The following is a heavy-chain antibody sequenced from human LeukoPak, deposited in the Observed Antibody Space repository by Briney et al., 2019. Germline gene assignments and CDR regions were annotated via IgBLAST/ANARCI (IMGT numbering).Heavy chain of an antibody. V-gene: IGHV3-30-3*01. D-gene: IGHD1-1*01. CDR2: ISYDGSNK. Sequence: GGSLRLSCAASGFTFSSYAMHWVRQAPGKGLEWVAVISYDGSNKYYADSVKGRFTISRDNSKNTLYLQMNSLRAEDTAVYYCASSKRQLFDYRGQGTLVTVSS. CDR3: ASSKRQLFDY. CDR1: GFTFSSYA. J-gene: IGHJ4*02.